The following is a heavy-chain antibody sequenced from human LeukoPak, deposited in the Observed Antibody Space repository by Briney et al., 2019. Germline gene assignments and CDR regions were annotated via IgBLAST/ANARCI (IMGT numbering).Heavy chain of an antibody. CDR2: IWYDGSNK. CDR3: ARGSGWYVIDY. J-gene: IGHJ4*02. D-gene: IGHD6-19*01. Sequence: PGGSLRLSCAASGFTFNSSGMHWVRQAPGKGLDWVAVIWYDGSNKYYADSVKGRFTISRDNSKNTLYLQMNSLRAEDTAVYYCARGSGWYVIDYWGQGTLVTVSS. CDR1: GFTFNSSG. V-gene: IGHV3-33*01.